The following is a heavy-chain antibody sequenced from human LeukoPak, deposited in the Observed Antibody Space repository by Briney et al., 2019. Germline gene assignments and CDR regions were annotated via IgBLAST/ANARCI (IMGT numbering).Heavy chain of an antibody. D-gene: IGHD1-7*01. V-gene: IGHV4-34*01. J-gene: IGHJ4*02. CDR1: GGSFSGYY. CDR2: INHSGST. CDR3: AGGITGTTGDY. Sequence: SETLSLTCAVYGGSFSGYYWSWIRQPPGKGLEWIGEINHSGSTNYNPSHKSRVTMSVDTPKNQFSLKLSSVTAADTAVYYCAGGITGTTGDYWGQGTLVTVSS.